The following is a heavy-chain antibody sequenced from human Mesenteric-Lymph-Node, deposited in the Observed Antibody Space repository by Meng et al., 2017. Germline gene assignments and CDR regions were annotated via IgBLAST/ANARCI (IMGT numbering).Heavy chain of an antibody. CDR1: GFTFSSYG. D-gene: IGHD3-3*01. CDR2: IWYDGSNK. V-gene: IGHV3-33*01. CDR3: ARDRWYYDFWSGYHNFDY. Sequence: GESLKISCAASGFTFSSYGMHWVRQAPGKGLEWVAVIWYDGSNKYYADSVKGRFTISRDNSKNTLYLQMNSLRAEDTAVYYCARDRWYYDFWSGYHNFDYWGQGTLVTVSS. J-gene: IGHJ4*02.